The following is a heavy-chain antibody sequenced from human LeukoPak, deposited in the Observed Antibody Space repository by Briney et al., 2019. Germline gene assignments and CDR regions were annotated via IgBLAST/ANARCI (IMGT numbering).Heavy chain of an antibody. Sequence: ASVKVSCKASGYTFTGYYMHWVRQAPGQGLEWMGWINPNSGGTKYAQKFQGRVTMTRDTSISTAYMELTRLTSDDTALYYCASALTGDAFDIWGQGTMVTVSS. D-gene: IGHD7-27*01. J-gene: IGHJ3*02. CDR1: GYTFTGYY. V-gene: IGHV1-2*02. CDR2: INPNSGGT. CDR3: ASALTGDAFDI.